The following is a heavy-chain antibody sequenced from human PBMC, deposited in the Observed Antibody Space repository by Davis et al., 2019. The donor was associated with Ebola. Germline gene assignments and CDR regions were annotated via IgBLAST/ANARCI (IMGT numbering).Heavy chain of an antibody. D-gene: IGHD2-2*01. V-gene: IGHV4-59*01. CDR2: IYYSGST. CDR3: ARMNCSSTSCQLGVDV. J-gene: IGHJ6*04. CDR1: GGSISSYY. Sequence: GSLRLSCTVSGGSISSYYWSWIRQPPGKGLEWIGYIYYSGSTNYNPSLKSRVTISVDPSKNQFSLKLSSVTAADTAVYYCARMNCSSTSCQLGVDVWGKGTTVTVSS.